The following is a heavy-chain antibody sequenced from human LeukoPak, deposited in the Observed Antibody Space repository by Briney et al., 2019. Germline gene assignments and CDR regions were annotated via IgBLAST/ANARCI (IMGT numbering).Heavy chain of an antibody. J-gene: IGHJ5*02. CDR2: IIPIFGTA. D-gene: IGHD3-10*01. CDR1: GGTFSSYA. V-gene: IGHV1-69*05. CDR3: AREYYGSGSYSLDP. Sequence: ASVKVSCKASGGTFSSYAISWVRHAPGQGLEWMGGIIPIFGTANYAQKFQGRVTITTDESTSTAYMELSSLRSEDTAVYYCAREYYGSGSYSLDPWGQGTLVTVSS.